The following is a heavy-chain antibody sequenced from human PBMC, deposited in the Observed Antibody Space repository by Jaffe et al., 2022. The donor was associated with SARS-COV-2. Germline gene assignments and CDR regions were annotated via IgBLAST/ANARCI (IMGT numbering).Heavy chain of an antibody. CDR3: ARSCHGLQLLWRDAFDI. J-gene: IGHJ3*02. D-gene: IGHD3-10*01. CDR2: ISSSSSTI. CDR1: GFTFSSYS. Sequence: EVQLVESGGGLVQPGGSLRLSCAASGFTFSSYSMNWVRQAPGKGLEWVSYISSSSSTIYYADSVKGRFTISRDNAKNSLYLQMNSLRAEDTAVYYCARSCHGLQLLWRDAFDIWGQGTMVTVSS. V-gene: IGHV3-48*01.